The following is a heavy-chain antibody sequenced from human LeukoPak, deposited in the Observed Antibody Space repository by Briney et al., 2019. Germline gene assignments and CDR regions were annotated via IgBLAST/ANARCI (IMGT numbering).Heavy chain of an antibody. Sequence: QPSETLSLTCSVSGGSISSYYWSWIRQPPGKGLEWIGYIYYSGSTNYNPSLKSRVTISVDTSKNQFSLKLSSVTAADTAVYYCARLRYSSSSANFDYWGQGTLVTVSS. CDR1: GGSISSYY. D-gene: IGHD6-6*01. J-gene: IGHJ4*02. CDR3: ARLRYSSSSANFDY. V-gene: IGHV4-59*01. CDR2: IYYSGST.